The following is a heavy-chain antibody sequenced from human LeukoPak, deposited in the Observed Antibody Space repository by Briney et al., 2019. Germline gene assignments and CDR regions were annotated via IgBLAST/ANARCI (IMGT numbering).Heavy chain of an antibody. CDR3: ARDRGVRGVVTKFDY. V-gene: IGHV3-48*04. CDR1: GFTFSSYS. CDR2: ISSSSSTI. D-gene: IGHD3-10*01. J-gene: IGHJ4*02. Sequence: GGSLRLSCAASGFTFSSYSMNWVRQAPGKGLEWVSYISSSSSTIYYADSVKGRFTISRDNAKNSLYLQMNSLRAEDTAVYYCARDRGVRGVVTKFDYWGQGTLVTVSS.